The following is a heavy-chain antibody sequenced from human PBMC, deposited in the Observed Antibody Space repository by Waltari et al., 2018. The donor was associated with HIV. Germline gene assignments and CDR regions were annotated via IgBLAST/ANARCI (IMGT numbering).Heavy chain of an antibody. Sequence: QVQLQESGPGLVRPSQTLSLTCTVSGDSVSNGGYYWSWIRQHPGKGLEWIGYIYYSGTTYYNPSLKSRITISVDTSKYQFSLKLRSVTAADTAVYYCARAIHFSDTSCYLYNWFDPWGQGTLVTVSS. V-gene: IGHV4-31*03. CDR1: GDSVSNGGYY. CDR2: IYYSGTT. D-gene: IGHD2-2*01. J-gene: IGHJ5*02. CDR3: ARAIHFSDTSCYLYNWFDP.